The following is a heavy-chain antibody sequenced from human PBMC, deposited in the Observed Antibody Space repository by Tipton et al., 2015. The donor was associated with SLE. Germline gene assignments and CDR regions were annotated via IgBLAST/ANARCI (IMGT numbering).Heavy chain of an antibody. CDR1: RGSFSGYA. D-gene: IGHD3-16*01. CDR3: ARGVSGYFSYCYMDV. V-gene: IGHV4-34*01. Sequence: GLVKPSETLSLTCAVSRGSFSGYAWNWIRQAPGKGPEWIGEISHSGSANYNASLKSRVTMSLDKSNNQFSLRLSSMTAADTAVYYCARGVSGYFSYCYMDVWGKGTTVTISS. J-gene: IGHJ6*03. CDR2: ISHSGSA.